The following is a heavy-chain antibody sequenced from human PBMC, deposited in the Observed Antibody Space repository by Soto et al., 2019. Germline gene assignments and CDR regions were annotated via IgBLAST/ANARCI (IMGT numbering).Heavy chain of an antibody. CDR3: ARVNSYIGMDV. V-gene: IGHV4-59*01. J-gene: IGHJ6*02. D-gene: IGHD5-18*01. Sequence: SESLSLTCTVSVGSISSYYWSWIRQPPGKGLEWIGYIYYSGSTNYNPSLKSRVTISVDTSKNQFSLKLSSVTAADTAVYHCARVNSYIGMDVWGQGTTVTVSS. CDR1: VGSISSYY. CDR2: IYYSGST.